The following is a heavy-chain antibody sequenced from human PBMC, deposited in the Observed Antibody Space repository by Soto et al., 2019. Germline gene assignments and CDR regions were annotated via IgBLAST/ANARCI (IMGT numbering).Heavy chain of an antibody. V-gene: IGHV3-23*01. CDR3: ALVTFFFVCSGYYLGDAFDI. CDR1: GFTFSSYA. CDR2: ISGSGGST. J-gene: IGHJ3*02. Sequence: GGSLRLSCAASGFTFSSYAMSWVRQAPGKGLEWVSAISGSGGSTYYADSEKGRFTISRDNSKNTLYLQMNSLRAEDTAVYYCALVTFFFVCSGYYLGDAFDIWGQGTMVTVSS. D-gene: IGHD3-22*01.